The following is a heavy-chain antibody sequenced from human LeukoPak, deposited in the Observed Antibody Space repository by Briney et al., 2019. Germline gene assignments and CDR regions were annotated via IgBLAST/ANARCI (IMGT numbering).Heavy chain of an antibody. J-gene: IGHJ3*02. D-gene: IGHD1-26*01. CDR1: GFTFSSYA. Sequence: PGRSLRLSCAASGFTFSSYAMHWVRQAPGKGLEYVSAISSNGGSTYYANSVKGRFTISRDNSKNTLYLQMGSLRAEDMAVYYCARGEWELPHHAFDIWGQGTMVTVSS. CDR3: ARGEWELPHHAFDI. CDR2: ISSNGGST. V-gene: IGHV3-64*01.